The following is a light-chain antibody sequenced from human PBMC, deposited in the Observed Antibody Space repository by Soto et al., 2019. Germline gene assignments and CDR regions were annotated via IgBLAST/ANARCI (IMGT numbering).Light chain of an antibody. CDR1: QSITTW. Sequence: IQLAPAPSTLSGSVGARVPTTCLASQSITTWLAWYQQRPGKAPKLLIYDVSSLQSGVPSRFSGSGSGTEFTLTISSLQPDDFATYYCQHYNSYPWTFGQGTKVAIK. CDR2: DVS. CDR3: QHYNSYPWT. V-gene: IGKV1-5*01. J-gene: IGKJ1*01.